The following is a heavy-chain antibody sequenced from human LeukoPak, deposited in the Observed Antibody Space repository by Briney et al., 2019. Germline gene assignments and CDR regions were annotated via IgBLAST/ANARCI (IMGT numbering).Heavy chain of an antibody. CDR1: GFTFSNYG. CDR3: AKGKLTGKY. D-gene: IGHD7-27*01. V-gene: IGHV3-30*18. CDR2: ISHDGSHE. J-gene: IGHJ4*02. Sequence: GGSLRLSCAASGFTFSNYGMHWVRQAPGKGLEWVAVISHDGSHEFYADSVKGRFTISRDNSKNTLYLQMNSLRAEDTAVYYCAKGKLTGKYWGQGTLVTVSS.